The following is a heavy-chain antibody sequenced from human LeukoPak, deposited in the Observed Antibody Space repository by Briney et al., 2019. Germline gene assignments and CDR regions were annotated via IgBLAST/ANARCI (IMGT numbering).Heavy chain of an antibody. D-gene: IGHD4-23*01. V-gene: IGHV3-48*02. CDR3: ARGGYGANDDAFDI. Sequence: PGGSLRLSCAASGFTFSSYSMNWVRPAPWKGLEWVSYICSSTNTIYYADSVKGRFTISRDNAKNSLFLQMNSLRDEDTAVYYCARGGYGANDDAFDIWGQGTMVTVSS. J-gene: IGHJ3*02. CDR1: GFTFSSYS. CDR2: ICSSTNTI.